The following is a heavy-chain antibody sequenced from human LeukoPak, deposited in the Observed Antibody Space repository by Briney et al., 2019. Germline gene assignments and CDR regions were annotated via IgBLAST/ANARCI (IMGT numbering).Heavy chain of an antibody. CDR2: ISYDGSNK. D-gene: IGHD2-15*01. CDR1: GFTFSSYG. V-gene: IGHV3-30*18. Sequence: GGSLRLSCAASGFTFSSYGMPWVHQAPGKGLEWVAVISYDGSNKYYADSVKGRFTISRDNSKNTLYLQMNSLRAEDTAVYYCAKDGPGYCSGGSCYGVDYWGQGTLVTVSS. CDR3: AKDGPGYCSGGSCYGVDY. J-gene: IGHJ4*02.